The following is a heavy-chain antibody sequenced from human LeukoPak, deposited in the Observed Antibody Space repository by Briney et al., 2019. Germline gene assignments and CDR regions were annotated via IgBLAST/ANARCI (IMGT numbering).Heavy chain of an antibody. D-gene: IGHD3-22*01. Sequence: GGSLRLSCAASGFTFSSYAMSWVRQAPGKGLEWVSAISGSGGSTYYADSVKGRFTISRDNSKNTLYLQMNSLRAEDTAVYYCAKGDPRITMIVVADWFDPWGQGTLVTVSS. CDR2: ISGSGGST. V-gene: IGHV3-23*01. J-gene: IGHJ5*02. CDR3: AKGDPRITMIVVADWFDP. CDR1: GFTFSSYA.